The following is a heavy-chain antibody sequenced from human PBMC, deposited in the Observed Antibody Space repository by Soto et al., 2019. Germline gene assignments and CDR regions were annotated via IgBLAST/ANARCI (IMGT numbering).Heavy chain of an antibody. D-gene: IGHD3-16*01. CDR1: GFTSSSYS. Sequence: GGSLRLSCAASGFTSSSYSMNWVRQAPGKGLEWVSYISSSSSTIYYADSVKGRFTISRDNAKNSLYLQMNSLRDEDTAVYYCARGLRTFGGVTLDYYYGMDVWGQGTTVTVSS. CDR2: ISSSSSTI. J-gene: IGHJ6*02. V-gene: IGHV3-48*02. CDR3: ARGLRTFGGVTLDYYYGMDV.